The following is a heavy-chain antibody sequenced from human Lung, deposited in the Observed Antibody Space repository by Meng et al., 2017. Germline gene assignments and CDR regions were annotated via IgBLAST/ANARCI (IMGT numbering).Heavy chain of an antibody. CDR2: IKQDGSEK. CDR1: GFTFSSYW. Sequence: GESLKISCAASGFTFSSYWMSWVRQAPGKGLEWVANIKQDGSEKYYVDSVKGRFTISRDNAKNSLYLQMNSLRAEDTAVYYCAREGVLQLWFTFYYYYGMDVWGQGTTVTVDS. CDR3: AREGVLQLWFTFYYYYGMDV. J-gene: IGHJ6*01. V-gene: IGHV3-7*01. D-gene: IGHD5-18*01.